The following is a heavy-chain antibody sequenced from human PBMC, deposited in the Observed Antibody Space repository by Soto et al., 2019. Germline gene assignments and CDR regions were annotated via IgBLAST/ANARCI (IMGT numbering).Heavy chain of an antibody. D-gene: IGHD6-6*01. J-gene: IGHJ5*02. CDR3: ARELKSIAAQYWFDP. CDR1: GFTFSSYS. Sequence: GGSLRLSCAASGFTFSSYSMNWVRQAPGKGLEWVSSISSSSSYIYYADSVKGRFTISRDNAKSSLYLQMNSLRAEDTAVYYCARELKSIAAQYWFDPWGQGTLVTVSS. V-gene: IGHV3-21*01. CDR2: ISSSSSYI.